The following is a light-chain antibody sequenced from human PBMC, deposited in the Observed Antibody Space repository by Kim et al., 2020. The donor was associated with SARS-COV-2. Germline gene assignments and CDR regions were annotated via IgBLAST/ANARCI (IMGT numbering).Light chain of an antibody. Sequence: QSVLTQPPSASGTPGQRVSISCSGRSSNIGRSSVSWYHQLPGAAPKLLMSSNDQRPSGVPDRFSASKSGTSASLAISGLQSEDEADYYCAAWVDKLNAIVFGGGTQRTVL. CDR2: SND. CDR1: SSNIGRSS. J-gene: IGLJ2*01. V-gene: IGLV1-44*01. CDR3: AAWVDKLNAIV.